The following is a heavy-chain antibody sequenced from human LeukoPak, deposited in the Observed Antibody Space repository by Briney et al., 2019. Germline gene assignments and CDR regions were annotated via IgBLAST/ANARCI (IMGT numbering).Heavy chain of an antibody. J-gene: IGHJ4*02. CDR3: ARGGPFFSSSSSKEYYFDY. Sequence: APVKVSCKASGYDFINYGITWVRQAPGQGLGWMGWISLYNGNTDYKLQGSVTMTTDTSTSTAYMELRSLRSDDTAVYYCARGGPFFSSSSSKEYYFDYWGQGTLVTVSS. D-gene: IGHD6-6*01. V-gene: IGHV1-18*01. CDR1: GYDFINYG. CDR2: ISLYNGNT.